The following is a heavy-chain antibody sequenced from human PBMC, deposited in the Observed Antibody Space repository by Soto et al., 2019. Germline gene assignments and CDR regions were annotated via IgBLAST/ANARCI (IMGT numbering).Heavy chain of an antibody. CDR1: GGSLSSDY. CDR3: ARAVAAGDY. Sequence: SETLSLTCVVSGGSLSSDYWSWIRQPPGKGLEWIGYIYYSGSTNYNPSLKSRVTISVDTSKNQFSLKLSSVTAADTAVYYCARAVAAGDYWGQGTLVTVSS. CDR2: IYYSGST. J-gene: IGHJ4*02. D-gene: IGHD3-10*01. V-gene: IGHV4-59*01.